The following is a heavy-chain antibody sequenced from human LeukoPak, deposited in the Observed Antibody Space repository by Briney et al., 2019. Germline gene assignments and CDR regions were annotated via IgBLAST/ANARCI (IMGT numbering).Heavy chain of an antibody. J-gene: IGHJ3*02. Sequence: PSETLSLTCTVSGGSIMVAAYSWSWIRQPPGKGLEWIGYIYYSGRSYYNPSLKSRVTISLDRSKNQFTLRLSSVPDADTAMYFCARGYGDSSGAFDIWGQGTLVTVSS. V-gene: IGHV4-30-2*01. CDR3: ARGYGDSSGAFDI. CDR1: GGSIMVAAYS. CDR2: IYYSGRS. D-gene: IGHD4-23*01.